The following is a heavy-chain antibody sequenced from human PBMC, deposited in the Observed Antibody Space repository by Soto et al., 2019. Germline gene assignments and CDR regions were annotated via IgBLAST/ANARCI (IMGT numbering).Heavy chain of an antibody. CDR2: ISGSGGST. CDR3: AGYFDWLFPFDY. D-gene: IGHD3-9*01. J-gene: IGHJ4*02. Sequence: GGSLRLSCAASGFTFSSYAMSWVRQAPGKGLEWISAISGSGGSTYYADSVKGRFTISRDNSKNTLYLQMNSLRAEDTAVYYCAGYFDWLFPFDYWGQGTLVTVSS. V-gene: IGHV3-23*01. CDR1: GFTFSSYA.